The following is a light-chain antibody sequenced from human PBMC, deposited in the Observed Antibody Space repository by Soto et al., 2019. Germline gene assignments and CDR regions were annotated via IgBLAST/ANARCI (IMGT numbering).Light chain of an antibody. CDR2: AAS. J-gene: IGKJ1*01. Sequence: DVQMTQSPSSLSASVGDRVTITCRASQSVSIYLNWYQQKPGKAPNLLISAASSLQNGVPSRFRGSGSETDFTLTISGLQPEDCATNYCQQSYSTPPWTFGQGTKVEIK. V-gene: IGKV1-39*01. CDR1: QSVSIY. CDR3: QQSYSTPPWT.